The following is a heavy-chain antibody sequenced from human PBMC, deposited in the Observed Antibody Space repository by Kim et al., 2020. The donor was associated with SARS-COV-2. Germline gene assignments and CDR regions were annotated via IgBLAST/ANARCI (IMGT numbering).Heavy chain of an antibody. CDR2: IYHSGST. D-gene: IGHD3-3*01. Sequence: SETLSLTCAVSGGSISSSNWWSWVRQPPGKGLEWIGEIYHSGSTNYNPSLKSRVTISVDKSKNQFSLKLSSVTAADTAVYYCARRVRITIFGVVTYFDYWGQGTLDNVTT. CDR1: GGSISSSNW. CDR3: ARRVRITIFGVVTYFDY. J-gene: IGHJ4*02. V-gene: IGHV4-4*02.